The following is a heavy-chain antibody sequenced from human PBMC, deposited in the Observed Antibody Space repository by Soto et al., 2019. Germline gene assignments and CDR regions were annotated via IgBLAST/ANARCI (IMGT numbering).Heavy chain of an antibody. J-gene: IGHJ3*01. Sequence: PGGSLSRSCAASACTVRSYDMNWIRQSTGRVLEWVSTIGIVGDTYYPGSVKGRFTISREEAKNSLYLQMNDLRDGDTAVYYCERAIYSTSDFDLWGQGTMVNVSS. V-gene: IGHV3-13*01. CDR3: ERAIYSTSDFDL. CDR2: IGIVGDT. CDR1: ACTVRSYD. D-gene: IGHD2-8*01.